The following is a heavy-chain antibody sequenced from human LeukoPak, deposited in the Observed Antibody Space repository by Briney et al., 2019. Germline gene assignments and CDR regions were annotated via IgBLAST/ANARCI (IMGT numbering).Heavy chain of an antibody. CDR1: GYTFTGYY. CDR3: ARGLDDFWSEYYTKELDY. Sequence: ASVKVSCKASGYTFTGYYMHWVRQAPGQGLEWMGRINPNSGGTNYAQKFQGRVTMTRDTSTSTVYMELSSLRSEDTAVYYCARGLDDFWSEYYTKELDYWGQGTLVTVSS. J-gene: IGHJ4*02. V-gene: IGHV1-2*06. CDR2: INPNSGGT. D-gene: IGHD3-3*01.